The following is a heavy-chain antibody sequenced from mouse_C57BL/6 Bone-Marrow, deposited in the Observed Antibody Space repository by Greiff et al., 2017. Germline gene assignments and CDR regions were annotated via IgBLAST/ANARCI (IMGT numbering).Heavy chain of an antibody. V-gene: IGHV7-3*01. CDR1: GFTFTDYY. D-gene: IGHD2-2*01. CDR2: IRNKANGYTT. Sequence: EVQGVESGGGLVQPGGSLSLSCAASGFTFTDYYMSWVRQPPGKALEWLGFIRNKANGYTTEYSASVKGRFTISRDNSQSSLYLQMNALRAEDSATYYCARYGGYGYWYFDVWGTGTTVTVSS. CDR3: ARYGGYGYWYFDV. J-gene: IGHJ1*03.